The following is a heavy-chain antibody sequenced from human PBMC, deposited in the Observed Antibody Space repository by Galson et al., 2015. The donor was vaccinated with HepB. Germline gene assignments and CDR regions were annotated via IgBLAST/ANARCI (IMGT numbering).Heavy chain of an antibody. D-gene: IGHD6-13*01. J-gene: IGHJ5*02. CDR3: ARDLLRRSSWSQDWLYNWSDP. Sequence: SLRLSCAASGFTFSSYSMDWVRQAPGKGLEWVSSISSSSSYIYYADSVKGRFTISRDNAKNSLYLQMNSLRAEDTAVYYCARDLLRRSSWSQDWLYNWSDPWGQGTLVTVSS. CDR2: ISSSSSYI. V-gene: IGHV3-21*01. CDR1: GFTFSSYS.